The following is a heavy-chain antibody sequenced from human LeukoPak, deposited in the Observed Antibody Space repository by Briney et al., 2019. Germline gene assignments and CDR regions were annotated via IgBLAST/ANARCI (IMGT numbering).Heavy chain of an antibody. D-gene: IGHD2-2*01. CDR2: VHYSEIT. J-gene: IGHJ1*01. V-gene: IGHV4-39*01. CDR3: AGGYAEILLVAEYFDH. Sequence: PSETLSLTCTVSADSDNTNNYYWAWIRQPPGKGLEWIATVHYSEITFYQESLKGRVTTFMDTSKKQISLKLTSVTAADTAVYYCAGGYAEILLVAEYFDHWGQGTLVTVSS. CDR1: ADSDNTNNYY.